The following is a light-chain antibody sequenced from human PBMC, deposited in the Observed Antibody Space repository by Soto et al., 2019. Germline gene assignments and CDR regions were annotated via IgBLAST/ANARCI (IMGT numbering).Light chain of an antibody. CDR3: QQGYSNPQT. V-gene: IGKV4-1*01. CDR1: QSVFSNSNNKEY. Sequence: DIVMTQSADSLAVSLGERATINCKSSQSVFSNSNNKEYLAWYQQKSGKAPKLLIYVASSLQSGVPSRFSGSGSGTDFTLTISSLQPEDFATYYCQQGYSNPQTFGQGTKVDIK. CDR2: VAS. J-gene: IGKJ1*01.